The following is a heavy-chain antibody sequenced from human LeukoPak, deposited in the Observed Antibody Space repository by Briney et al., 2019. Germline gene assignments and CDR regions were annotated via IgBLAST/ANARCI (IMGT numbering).Heavy chain of an antibody. CDR2: INSDGSSI. CDR3: VREGRVSGYDFDC. J-gene: IGHJ4*02. V-gene: IGHV3-74*03. D-gene: IGHD5-12*01. CDR1: GFTFSSYW. Sequence: GGSLRLSCAASGFTFSSYWMHWVRQVPGKGLVWVPRINSDGSSITYADSVKGRFTISRDNARNTLYLQMNSLRVEDTAVYYCVREGRVSGYDFDCWGQGTQVTVSS.